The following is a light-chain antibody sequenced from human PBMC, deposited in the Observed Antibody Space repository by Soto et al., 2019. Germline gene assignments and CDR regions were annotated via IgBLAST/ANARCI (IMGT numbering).Light chain of an antibody. J-gene: IGKJ1*01. Sequence: EIVLMQSPGTQSLSPGERVTLSCRASQRVTSSYLAWYQQKPGQAPRLLIYGASSRATGIPDRFSGSGSGTDFSLTISRLEPEDFAVYYCQQYGSSPWTFGQGTKVEI. CDR3: QQYGSSPWT. V-gene: IGKV3-20*01. CDR1: QRVTSSY. CDR2: GAS.